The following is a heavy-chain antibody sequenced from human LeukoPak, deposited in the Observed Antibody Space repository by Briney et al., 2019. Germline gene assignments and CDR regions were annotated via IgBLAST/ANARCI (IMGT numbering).Heavy chain of an antibody. CDR1: GFSFSSYE. J-gene: IGHJ4*02. D-gene: IGHD2-2*01. Sequence: PGGSLRLSCTDSGFSFSSYEMNWVRQAPGKGLEWVSYISSSGSTIYYADSVKGRFTISRDNAKNSLYLQMNSLRDEDTAVYYCARGYASSYWGQGTLVTVSS. V-gene: IGHV3-48*03. CDR2: ISSSGSTI. CDR3: ARGYASSY.